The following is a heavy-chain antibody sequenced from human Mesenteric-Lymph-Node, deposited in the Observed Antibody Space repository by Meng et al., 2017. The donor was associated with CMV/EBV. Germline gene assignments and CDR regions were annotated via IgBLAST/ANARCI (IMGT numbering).Heavy chain of an antibody. D-gene: IGHD6-19*01. CDR1: GFTFSSYG. CDR3: AKDSSDWYLDY. Sequence: GESLKISCAASGFTFSSYGMHWVRQAPGKGLEWVAFIRYDGSTKYYADSVKGRFTISRDNSKNTLYLQMNSLRVEDTAVYYCAKDSSDWYLDYWGQGTRVTVSS. J-gene: IGHJ4*02. CDR2: IRYDGSTK. V-gene: IGHV3-30*02.